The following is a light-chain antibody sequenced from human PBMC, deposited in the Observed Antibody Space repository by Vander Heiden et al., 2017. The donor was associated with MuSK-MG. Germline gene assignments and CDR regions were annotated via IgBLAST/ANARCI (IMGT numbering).Light chain of an antibody. V-gene: IGLV2-14*03. CDR2: DVS. CDR1: SSDVGAYKY. J-gene: IGLJ2*01. CDR3: SSDTGSSNLVL. Sequence: PGQSLTLSCTGSSSDVGAYKYVSWYQHRPVQAPKLLIYDVSNRPSGVSDRFSGTKYGTTASVTIAGHQAEEAADYYCSSDTGSSNLVLFGGGTKLTVL.